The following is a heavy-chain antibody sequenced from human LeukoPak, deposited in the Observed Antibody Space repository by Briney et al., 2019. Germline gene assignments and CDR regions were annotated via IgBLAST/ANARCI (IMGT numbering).Heavy chain of an antibody. D-gene: IGHD2-15*01. CDR3: ARGYCSGGSCYWYYFDY. J-gene: IGHJ4*02. CDR2: ISGSGGST. V-gene: IGHV3-23*01. Sequence: GGSLRLSCAASGFTFSSYAMSWVRQAPGKGLEWVSAISGSGGSTYYADPVKGRFTISRDNSKNTLYLQMNSLRAEDTAVYYCARGYCSGGSCYWYYFDYWGQGTLVTVSS. CDR1: GFTFSSYA.